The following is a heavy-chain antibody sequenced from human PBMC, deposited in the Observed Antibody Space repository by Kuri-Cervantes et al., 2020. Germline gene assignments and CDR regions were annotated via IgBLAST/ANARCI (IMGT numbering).Heavy chain of an antibody. CDR2: FDPEDGET. CDR1: GGTFSSYA. V-gene: IGHV1-24*01. Sequence: ASVKVSCKASGGTFSSYAISWVRQAPGQGLEWMGGFDPEDGETIYAQKFQGRVTMTEDTSTDTAYMELSSLRSEDTAVDYCATDPDWGPSHDAFDIWGQGTMVTVSS. D-gene: IGHD3-9*01. J-gene: IGHJ3*02. CDR3: ATDPDWGPSHDAFDI.